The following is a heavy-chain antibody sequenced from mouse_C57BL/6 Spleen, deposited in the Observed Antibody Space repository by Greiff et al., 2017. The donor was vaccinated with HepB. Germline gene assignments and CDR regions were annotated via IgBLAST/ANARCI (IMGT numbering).Heavy chain of an antibody. CDR2: ISSGSSTI. D-gene: IGHD1-1*01. Sequence: EVHLVESGGGLVKPGGSLKLSCAASGFTFSDYGMHWVRQAPEKGLEWVAYISSGSSTIYYADTVKGRFTISRDNAKNTLFLQMTSLRSEDTAMYYCASQTYYYYGSSGAMDYWGQGTSVTVSS. CDR1: GFTFSDYG. J-gene: IGHJ4*01. CDR3: ASQTYYYYGSSGAMDY. V-gene: IGHV5-17*01.